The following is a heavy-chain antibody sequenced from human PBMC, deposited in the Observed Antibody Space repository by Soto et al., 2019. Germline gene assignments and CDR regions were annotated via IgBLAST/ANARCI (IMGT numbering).Heavy chain of an antibody. Sequence: GGSLRLSCAASGFTFSSYAMSWVRQAPGKGLEWVSAISGSGGSTYYADSVKGRFTISRDNSKNTLYLQMNSLRAEDTAVYYCARTRTMIGGMDVWGQGTTVTVSS. CDR2: ISGSGGST. J-gene: IGHJ6*02. CDR3: ARTRTMIGGMDV. V-gene: IGHV3-23*01. CDR1: GFTFSSYA. D-gene: IGHD3-22*01.